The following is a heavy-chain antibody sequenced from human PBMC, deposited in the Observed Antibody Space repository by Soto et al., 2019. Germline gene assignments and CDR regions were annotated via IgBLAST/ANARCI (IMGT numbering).Heavy chain of an antibody. J-gene: IGHJ6*02. CDR2: INHSGST. Sequence: SETLSITCAVYGGSFSGYYWSWIRQPPGKGLEWIGEINHSGSTNYNPSLKSRVTISVDTSKNQFSLKLSSVTAADTAVYYCARGFKLRGSSWSDSYYYYYGMDVWGQGTTVTVS. V-gene: IGHV4-34*01. CDR1: GGSFSGYY. CDR3: ARGFKLRGSSWSDSYYYYYGMDV. D-gene: IGHD6-13*01.